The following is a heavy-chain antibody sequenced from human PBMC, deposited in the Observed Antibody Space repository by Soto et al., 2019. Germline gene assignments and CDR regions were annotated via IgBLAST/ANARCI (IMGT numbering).Heavy chain of an antibody. V-gene: IGHV3-74*01. CDR1: GFTFSDYW. J-gene: IGHJ5*02. CDR2: INGDGSNA. CDR3: VRSMTTLTIDWLDP. D-gene: IGHD4-17*01. Sequence: EVQLVESGGGLVQPGGSLRLSCAASGFTFSDYWMHWVRQVPGKGLVWLSRINGDGSNANYADYVRGRFTISRDNDNITLNLQMNRLRAEDAAVYYCVRSMTTLTIDWLDPWGQGTQVTVFS.